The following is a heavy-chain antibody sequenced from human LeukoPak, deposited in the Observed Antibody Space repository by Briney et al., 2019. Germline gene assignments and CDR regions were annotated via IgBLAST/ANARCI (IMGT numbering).Heavy chain of an antibody. CDR2: IYYSGST. CDR3: ASSITIFGVVPDAFDI. D-gene: IGHD3-3*01. V-gene: IGHV4-39*01. CDR1: GGSFSGYY. J-gene: IGHJ3*02. Sequence: SETLSLTCAVYGGSFSGYYWGWIRQPPGKGLEWIGSIYYSGSTYYNPSLKSRVTISVDTSKNQFSLKLSSVTAADAAVYYCASSITIFGVVPDAFDIWGQGTMVTVSS.